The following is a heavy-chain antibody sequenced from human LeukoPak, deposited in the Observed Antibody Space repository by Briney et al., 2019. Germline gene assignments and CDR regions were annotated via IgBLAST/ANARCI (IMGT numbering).Heavy chain of an antibody. Sequence: SGPTLVKPTQTLTLTCTFSGFSPTTSGVSVGWIRQSPGKALEWLALLYWDDDKRYSPSLKTRLSITKETSGNQVVLKMTNVDPVNTATYFCSHTSGRGDFDFWGQGILVTVSS. D-gene: IGHD1-26*01. CDR1: GFSPTTSGVS. J-gene: IGHJ4*02. V-gene: IGHV2-5*02. CDR2: LYWDDDK. CDR3: SHTSGRGDFDF.